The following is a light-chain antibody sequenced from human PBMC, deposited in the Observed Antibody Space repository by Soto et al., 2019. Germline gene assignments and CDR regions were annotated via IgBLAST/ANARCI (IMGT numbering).Light chain of an antibody. CDR2: DAS. CDR3: QHRSDWPPRLT. Sequence: EIVLTQSPATLSLSPGERATLSCGASRSVSSYLAWYQQKPGQAPRLLIYDASYRATGIPARFSGSVSATDFTLTISSPEPEDFAVYCSQHRSDWPPRLTFGGGTKVEIK. V-gene: IGKV3-11*01. J-gene: IGKJ4*01. CDR1: RSVSSY.